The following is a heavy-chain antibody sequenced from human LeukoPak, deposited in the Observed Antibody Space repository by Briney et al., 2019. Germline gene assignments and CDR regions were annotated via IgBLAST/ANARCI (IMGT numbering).Heavy chain of an antibody. CDR2: INPNSGGT. V-gene: IGHV1-2*02. CDR1: GGTFSSYA. D-gene: IGHD6-13*01. J-gene: IGHJ4*02. Sequence: ASVKVSCKASGGTFSSYAISWVRQAPGQGLEWMGWINPNSGGTNYAQKFQGRVTMTRDTSISTAYMELSRLRSDDTAVYYCARAREGNWGQGTLVTVSS. CDR3: ARAREGN.